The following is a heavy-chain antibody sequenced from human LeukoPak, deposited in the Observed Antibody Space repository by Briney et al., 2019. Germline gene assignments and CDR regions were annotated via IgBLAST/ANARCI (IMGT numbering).Heavy chain of an antibody. J-gene: IGHJ4*02. D-gene: IGHD3-16*01. CDR2: IRYDGNNK. CDR3: AKNGPDYIWGNYLDY. CDR1: GFTFSTYG. Sequence: PRRCLRLSSAASGFTFSTYGMHCVPQAPGKGVGWGACIRYDGNNKYYADSVKGRFTISKDNSQHMLYLEMKSLRPEDTAVYYCAKNGPDYIWGNYLDYWGQGTLVTVSS. V-gene: IGHV3-30*02.